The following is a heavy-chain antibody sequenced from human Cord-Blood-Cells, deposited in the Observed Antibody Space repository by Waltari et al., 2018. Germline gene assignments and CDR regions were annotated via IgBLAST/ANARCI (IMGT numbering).Heavy chain of an antibody. CDR2: ISSSSSYI. Sequence: EVQLLESGGGLVKHGGSLRLSCAASGFTCSSYSMYWVRQAPGKGLEWVSSISSSSSYIYYADSVKGRFTISRDNAKNSLYLQMNSLRAEDTAVYYCARTDWGNAFDIWGQGTMVTVSS. CDR3: ARTDWGNAFDI. J-gene: IGHJ3*02. D-gene: IGHD7-27*01. V-gene: IGHV3-21*01. CDR1: GFTCSSYS.